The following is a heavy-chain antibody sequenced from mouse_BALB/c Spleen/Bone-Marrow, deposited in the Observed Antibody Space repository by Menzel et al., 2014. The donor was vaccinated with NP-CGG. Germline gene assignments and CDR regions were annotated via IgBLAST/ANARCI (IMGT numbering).Heavy chain of an antibody. CDR3: TRGGNWDDFDY. J-gene: IGHJ2*01. CDR2: ISSGSSTI. V-gene: IGHV5-17*02. CDR1: GFTFSSFG. Sequence: EVKLVESGGGLVQPGGSRKLSCAASGFTFSSFGMHWVRQAPEKGLEWVAYISSGSSTIFYADPVKGRFTVSRDNPKNTLFLQMTSLRSEDTAMYYCTRGGNWDDFDYWGQGTTLTVSS. D-gene: IGHD4-1*01.